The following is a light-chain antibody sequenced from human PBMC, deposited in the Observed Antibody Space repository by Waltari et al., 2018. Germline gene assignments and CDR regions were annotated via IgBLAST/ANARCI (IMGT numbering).Light chain of an antibody. CDR2: RAS. V-gene: IGKV3-20*01. CDR1: QRVGSRI. J-gene: IGKJ1*01. Sequence: EIVLTQSPGTAALSPGERVTLSRRASQRVGSRILAWYQQKPGQAPRLVIYRASRRATGIPDRFSGSGSGTDFSLTISRLEPEDFAVYYCQQHGTLPATFGQGTKVEIK. CDR3: QQHGTLPAT.